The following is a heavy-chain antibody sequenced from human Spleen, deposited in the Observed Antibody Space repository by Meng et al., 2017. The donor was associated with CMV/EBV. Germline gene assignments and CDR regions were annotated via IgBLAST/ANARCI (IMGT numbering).Heavy chain of an antibody. CDR1: GGSFSGYH. J-gene: IGHJ4*02. D-gene: IGHD5-12*01. CDR3: ARSGWLRSYFDY. Sequence: SETLSLTCAVYGGSFSGYHWNWIRQPPGKGLEWIGEINHSGSTNYNPSLKSRVTISVDTSKNQFSLKLSSVTAADTAVYYCARSGWLRSYFDYWGQGTLVTVSS. V-gene: IGHV4-34*01. CDR2: INHSGST.